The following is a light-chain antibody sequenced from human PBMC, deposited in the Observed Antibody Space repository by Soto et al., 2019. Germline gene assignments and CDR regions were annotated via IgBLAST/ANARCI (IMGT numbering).Light chain of an antibody. J-gene: IGKJ4*01. Sequence: EIQMTQYPSSLSASVGDRFTSTGLASQGIINYLAWYQQKPGKFSKLLIYDAYTLQSGVTSRFRGSGSGTDFTLTISSLQPEDVGTYYCQTYNSAPRTVGGGTKVEIK. CDR1: QGIINY. CDR3: QTYNSAPRT. V-gene: IGKV1-27*01. CDR2: DAY.